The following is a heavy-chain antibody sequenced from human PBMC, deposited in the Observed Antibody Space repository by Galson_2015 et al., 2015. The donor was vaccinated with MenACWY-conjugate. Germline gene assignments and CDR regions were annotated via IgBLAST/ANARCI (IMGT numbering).Heavy chain of an antibody. V-gene: IGHV1-3*01. CDR3: ARDLVSGTYDY. Sequence: SVKVSCKASGYTFTSYAMHWVRQAPGQRLEWMGWINAGNGNTKYSQKFQGRVTITRDTSASTAYMELSSLRFEDTAVYYCARDLVSGTYDYWGQGTLVTVSS. CDR2: INAGNGNT. J-gene: IGHJ4*02. CDR1: GYTFTSYA. D-gene: IGHD6-19*01.